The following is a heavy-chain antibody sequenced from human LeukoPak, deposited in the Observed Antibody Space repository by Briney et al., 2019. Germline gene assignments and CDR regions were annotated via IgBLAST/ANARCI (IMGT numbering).Heavy chain of an antibody. CDR1: GGSISSYY. CDR2: IYYSGST. V-gene: IGHV4-59*01. Sequence: SETLSLTCTVSGGSISSYYWSWIRQPPGKGLEWIGYIYYSGSTNYNPSLKSRVTTSVDTSKNQFSLKLSSVTAADTAVYYCARPQGRDYFDYWGQGTLVTVSS. CDR3: ARPQGRDYFDY. J-gene: IGHJ4*02.